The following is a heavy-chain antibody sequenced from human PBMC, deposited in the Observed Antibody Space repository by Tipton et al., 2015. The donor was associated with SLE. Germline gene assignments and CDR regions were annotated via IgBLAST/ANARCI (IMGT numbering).Heavy chain of an antibody. D-gene: IGHD2-21*02. J-gene: IGHJ6*02. V-gene: IGHV4-30-4*08. CDR3: ARGMVTWRGAIVGVDV. CDR2: IHDSGST. CDR1: GGSIGSSTYY. Sequence: TLSLTCTVSGGSIGSSTYYWSWIRQSPGKGLEWIGYIHDSGSTYYNPSLKSRVTISVDTAKNQFSLKLTSVTATDTAVYYCARGMVTWRGAIVGVDVWGQGTTVNVSS.